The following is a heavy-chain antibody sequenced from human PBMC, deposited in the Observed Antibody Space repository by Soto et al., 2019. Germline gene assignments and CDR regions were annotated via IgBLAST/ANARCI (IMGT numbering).Heavy chain of an antibody. J-gene: IGHJ4*02. CDR2: IYYSGST. Sequence: SETLSLTCAVYGGSFSGYFWSWIRQPPGKGLEWIGDIYYSGSTNYNPSLKRRVTISVDTSKNQFSLKLSSVTAADTAVYYCASTTDSGYDWYYFDYWGQGTLVTVSS. D-gene: IGHD5-12*01. CDR1: GGSFSGYF. V-gene: IGHV4-59*01. CDR3: ASTTDSGYDWYYFDY.